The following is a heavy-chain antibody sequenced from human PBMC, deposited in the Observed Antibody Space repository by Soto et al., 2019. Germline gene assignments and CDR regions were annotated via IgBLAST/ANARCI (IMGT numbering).Heavy chain of an antibody. D-gene: IGHD3-10*01. J-gene: IGHJ4*02. Sequence: EVELLESGGGLVQPGGSLRLSCVASGFTFKNYDMRWIRQAPGKGLEWVSGISGSGGVTYYADSVKGRFTISRDKSKNTLYLQMNSMRAEDTDIYYCAKNRQFRSYYESAGHYDNWGQGTLVTVSS. CDR3: AKNRQFRSYYESAGHYDN. V-gene: IGHV3-23*01. CDR2: ISGSGGVT. CDR1: GFTFKNYD.